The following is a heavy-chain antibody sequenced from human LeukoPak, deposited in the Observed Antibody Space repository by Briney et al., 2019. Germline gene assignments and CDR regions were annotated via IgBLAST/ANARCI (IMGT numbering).Heavy chain of an antibody. D-gene: IGHD5-18*01. CDR3: ARGTRIQLWLPQYFDY. Sequence: ASVKVSCKASGYTFTGYYMHWVRQAPGQGLEWMGWINPNSGGTNYAQKFQGRVTMTRDTSISTAYMELSRLRSEDTAVYYCARGTRIQLWLPQYFDYRGQGTLVTVSS. V-gene: IGHV1-2*02. J-gene: IGHJ4*02. CDR1: GYTFTGYY. CDR2: INPNSGGT.